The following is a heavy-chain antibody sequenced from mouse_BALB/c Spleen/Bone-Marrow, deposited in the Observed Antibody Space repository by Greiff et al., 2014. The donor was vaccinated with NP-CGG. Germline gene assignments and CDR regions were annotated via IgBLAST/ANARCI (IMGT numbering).Heavy chain of an antibody. CDR2: ISSGSSTI. V-gene: IGHV5-17*02. J-gene: IGHJ2*01. CDR1: GFTFSSVG. D-gene: IGHD4-1*01. Sequence: EVKLEESGGGLVQPGGSRKLSCAASGFTFSSVGMHWVRQAPEKGLEWVAYISSGSSTIYYADTVKGRFTISRDNPKNTLFLQMTSLRSEDTAMYYCARSNWIYYFDYWGQGTTLTVSS. CDR3: ARSNWIYYFDY.